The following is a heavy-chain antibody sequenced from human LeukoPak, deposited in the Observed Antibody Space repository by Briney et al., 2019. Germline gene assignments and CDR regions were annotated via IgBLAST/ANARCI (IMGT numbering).Heavy chain of an antibody. CDR1: GYTFTSYG. Sequence: ASVKVFCKASGYTFTSYGISWVRQAPGQGLEWMGWISAYNGNTNYAQKLQGRVTMATDTSTSTAYMELRSLRSDDTAVYYCARDLVGATTTRGDYWGQGTLVTVSS. CDR2: ISAYNGNT. CDR3: ARDLVGATTTRGDY. V-gene: IGHV1-18*01. D-gene: IGHD1-26*01. J-gene: IGHJ4*02.